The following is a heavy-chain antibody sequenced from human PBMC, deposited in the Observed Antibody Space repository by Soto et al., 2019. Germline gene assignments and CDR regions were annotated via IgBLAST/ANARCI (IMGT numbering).Heavy chain of an antibody. D-gene: IGHD2-15*01. V-gene: IGHV1-18*01. Sequence: ASVKVSCKASGYTFTSYGISWVRQAPGQGLEWIGWISAYNGNTNYAQKLQGRVTITTDTSTSTAYIELRSLKSDNTAVKYKARDIRLACSGGSCYFDYWGQGTLVTVSS. J-gene: IGHJ4*02. CDR2: ISAYNGNT. CDR3: ARDIRLACSGGSCYFDY. CDR1: GYTFTSYG.